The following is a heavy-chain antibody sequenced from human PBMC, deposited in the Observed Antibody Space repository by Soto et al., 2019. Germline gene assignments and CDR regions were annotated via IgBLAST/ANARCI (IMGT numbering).Heavy chain of an antibody. V-gene: IGHV4-59*01. D-gene: IGHD3-22*01. CDR1: GASISSSY. CDR2: VHHSGNT. Sequence: KAXETLCLTCTVSGASISSSYWSWLRQSPGKGLEWIGHVHHSGNTNYNPSLKSRVTMSVDTSRNQFSVKLRSVTTADTAVYYCARGYYDSNGQSNTFDIWGQGTMVTVSS. CDR3: ARGYYDSNGQSNTFDI. J-gene: IGHJ3*02.